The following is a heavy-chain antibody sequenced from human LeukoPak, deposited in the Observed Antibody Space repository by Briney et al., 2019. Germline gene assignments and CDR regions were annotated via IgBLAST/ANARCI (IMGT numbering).Heavy chain of an antibody. CDR1: GGSFSGNY. J-gene: IGHJ4*02. D-gene: IGHD5-12*01. CDR2: INHSGST. CDR3: ARVGVATISSYFDY. V-gene: IGHV4-34*01. Sequence: SETLSLTCAVYGGSFSGNYWSWIRQPPGKGLEWIGEINHSGSTNYNPSLKSRVTISVDTSKNQFSLKPSSVTAADTAVYYCARVGVATISSYFDYWGQGTLVTVSS.